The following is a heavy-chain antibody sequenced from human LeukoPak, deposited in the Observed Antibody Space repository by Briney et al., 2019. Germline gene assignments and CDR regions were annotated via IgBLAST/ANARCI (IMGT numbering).Heavy chain of an antibody. Sequence: GESLKISCQGSGFSLTTYWISWVRQMPGKGLEWMGRFDPRDSYTNYSPSFQGHVTISADKSINTAYLQWSSLKASDTAMYYCARHGGGSYSCFDPWGQGTLVIVSS. CDR2: FDPRDSYT. CDR1: GFSLTTYW. CDR3: ARHGGGSYSCFDP. D-gene: IGHD1-26*01. J-gene: IGHJ5*02. V-gene: IGHV5-10-1*01.